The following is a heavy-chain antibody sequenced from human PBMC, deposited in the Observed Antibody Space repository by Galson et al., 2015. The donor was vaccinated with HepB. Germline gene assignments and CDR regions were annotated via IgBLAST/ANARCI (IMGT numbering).Heavy chain of an antibody. CDR3: ARDSSGWSRDF. Sequence: SLRLSCAASGFTLSTYSMNWVRQAPGKGPQWVSTIDRSATCIYYADSVKGRFTIIRDNAKNSLYLQMDSLRDEDTAVYYCARDSSGWSRDFWGQGTLVTVSS. J-gene: IGHJ4*02. CDR1: GFTLSTYS. V-gene: IGHV3-21*01. CDR2: IDRSATCI. D-gene: IGHD6-19*01.